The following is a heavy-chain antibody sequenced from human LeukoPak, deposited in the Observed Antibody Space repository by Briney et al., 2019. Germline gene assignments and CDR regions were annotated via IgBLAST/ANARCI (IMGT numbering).Heavy chain of an antibody. CDR1: GYTFTGYY. Sequence: VKVSCKASGYTFTGYYMHWVRQAPGQGLEWMGWINPNSGGTNYAQKFQGRVTMTRDTSISTAYMELSRLRSDDTAVYYCARPSQVRVDTSGYLDYWGQGALVTVSS. D-gene: IGHD3-22*01. CDR3: ARPSQVRVDTSGYLDY. CDR2: INPNSGGT. J-gene: IGHJ4*02. V-gene: IGHV1-2*02.